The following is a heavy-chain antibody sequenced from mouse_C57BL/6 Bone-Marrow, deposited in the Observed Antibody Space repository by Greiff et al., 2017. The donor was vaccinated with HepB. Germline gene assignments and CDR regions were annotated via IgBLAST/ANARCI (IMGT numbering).Heavy chain of an antibody. CDR1: GYTFTDYN. J-gene: IGHJ4*01. CDR3: ARRGGYGNYLYYAMDY. D-gene: IGHD2-10*02. CDR2: INPNNGGT. Sequence: EVQLQQSGPELVKPGASVKMSCKASGYTFTDYNMHWVKQSHGKSLEWIGYINPNNGGTSYNQKFKGKATLTVNKSSSTAYMELRSLTSEDSAVYYCARRGGYGNYLYYAMDYWGQGTSVTVSS. V-gene: IGHV1-22*01.